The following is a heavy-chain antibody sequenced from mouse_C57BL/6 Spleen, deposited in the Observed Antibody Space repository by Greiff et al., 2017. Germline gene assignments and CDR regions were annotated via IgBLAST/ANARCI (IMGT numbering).Heavy chain of an antibody. D-gene: IGHD2-5*01. Sequence: EVQLQQSGGDLVKPGGSLKLSCAASGFTFSSYGMSWVRQTPDKRLEWVATISSGGSYTYYPDSVKGRFTISRDNAKNTLYLQMSSLQSEDTAMYYWARGGLYSNYLYFDYWGQGTTLTVSS. CDR2: ISSGGSYT. CDR3: ARGGLYSNYLYFDY. J-gene: IGHJ2*01. CDR1: GFTFSSYG. V-gene: IGHV5-6*01.